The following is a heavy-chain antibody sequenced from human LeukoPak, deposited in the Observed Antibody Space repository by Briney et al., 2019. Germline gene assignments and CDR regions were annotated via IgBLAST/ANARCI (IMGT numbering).Heavy chain of an antibody. Sequence: GESLKISCKGSGYSFTSYWIGWVRHMPGKGLEWIGIIYPGDSDTRYSPSFQGKVTISADKFLSTAYLQWSSLEASDNAMYYCARRDSGFEFFDYWGQGTLVTVSS. V-gene: IGHV5-51*01. CDR2: IYPGDSDT. CDR1: GYSFTSYW. J-gene: IGHJ4*02. D-gene: IGHD5-12*01. CDR3: ARRDSGFEFFDY.